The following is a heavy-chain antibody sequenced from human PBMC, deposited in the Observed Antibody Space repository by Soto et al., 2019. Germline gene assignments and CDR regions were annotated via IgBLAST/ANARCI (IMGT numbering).Heavy chain of an antibody. V-gene: IGHV4-59*08. D-gene: IGHD3-10*01. Sequence: NPSETLSLTCTVSGGSISSYYWSCIRQPPGKGLEWIGYIYYSGSTNYNPSLKSRVTISVDTSKNQFSLKLNSMTAADTAVYYCARHNYGSGSTYFDYWGQGTLVNVSS. CDR3: ARHNYGSGSTYFDY. J-gene: IGHJ4*02. CDR2: IYYSGST. CDR1: GGSISSYY.